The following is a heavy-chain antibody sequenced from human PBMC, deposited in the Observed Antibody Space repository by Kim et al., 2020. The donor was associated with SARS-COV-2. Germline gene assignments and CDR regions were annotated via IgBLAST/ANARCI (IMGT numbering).Heavy chain of an antibody. D-gene: IGHD1-26*01. J-gene: IGHJ6*02. CDR2: INPSGGST. CDR3: ARDLSRFVDLWGIVGASPLSNGMDV. V-gene: IGHV1-46*01. CDR1: GYTFTSYY. Sequence: ASVKVSCKASGYTFTSYYMHWVRQAPGQGLEWMGIINPSGGSTSYAQKFKGRVTMTRETSTSTVYMELSSLRSEDTAVYYCARDLSRFVDLWGIVGASPLSNGMDVWGQGTTVTVSS.